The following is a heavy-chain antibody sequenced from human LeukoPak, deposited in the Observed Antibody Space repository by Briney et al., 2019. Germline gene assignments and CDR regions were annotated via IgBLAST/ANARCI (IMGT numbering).Heavy chain of an antibody. CDR1: GGSISSSSYY. CDR2: IYYSGST. D-gene: IGHD3-10*01. J-gene: IGHJ3*02. V-gene: IGHV4-39*07. CDR3: ARDPPLWFGELSNAFDI. Sequence: SETLSLTCTVSGGSISSSSYYWGWIRQPPGKGLEWIGSIYYSGSTYYNPSLKSRVTISVDTSKNQFSLKLSSVTAADTAVYYCARDPPLWFGELSNAFDIWGQGTMVTVSS.